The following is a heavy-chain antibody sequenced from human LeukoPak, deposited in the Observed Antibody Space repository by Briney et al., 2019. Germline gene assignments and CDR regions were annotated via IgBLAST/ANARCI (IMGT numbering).Heavy chain of an antibody. V-gene: IGHV3-48*01. CDR1: GFTFSSYS. D-gene: IGHD3-22*01. J-gene: IGHJ4*02. Sequence: GGSLRLSCAASGFTFSSYSMNWVRQAPGKGLEWVSYISSSSSAIYYADSVKGRFTISRDNAKNSLYLQMNSLRAEDTAVYYCARTYYDSTGAYFDYWGQGTLVTVSS. CDR2: ISSSSSAI. CDR3: ARTYYDSTGAYFDY.